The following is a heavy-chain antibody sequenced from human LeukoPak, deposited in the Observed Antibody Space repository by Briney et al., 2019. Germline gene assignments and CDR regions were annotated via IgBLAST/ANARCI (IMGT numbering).Heavy chain of an antibody. V-gene: IGHV3-74*01. D-gene: IGHD3-22*01. CDR2: INSDESDT. CDR1: GFTLSTYW. J-gene: IGHJ3*02. Sequence: GGSLRLSCAASGFTLSTYWMHWVRQAPGKGLVWVSRINSDESDTSCAASVKGRFTISRDNAKNTLYLQMNSLRAEDTAVYYCARSFADSSGYHYVDSFDIWGRGTMVTVSS. CDR3: ARSFADSSGYHYVDSFDI.